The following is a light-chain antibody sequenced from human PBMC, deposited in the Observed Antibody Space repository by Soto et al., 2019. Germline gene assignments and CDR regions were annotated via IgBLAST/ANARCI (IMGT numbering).Light chain of an antibody. CDR1: SSNIGAGYD. V-gene: IGLV1-40*01. Sequence: QSVLTQPPSVSGAPGQRVTISCTGSSSNIGAGYDVHWYQQLPGTAPKLLIYGNSNRPSGVPDRFSGSKSGTSASLAITGLQAEDEAHYYCLSYDSSLSYVVFGGGTKLTVL. J-gene: IGLJ2*01. CDR3: LSYDSSLSYVV. CDR2: GNS.